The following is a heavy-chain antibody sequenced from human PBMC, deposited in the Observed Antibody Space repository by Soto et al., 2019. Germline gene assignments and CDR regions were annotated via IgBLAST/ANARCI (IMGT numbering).Heavy chain of an antibody. CDR1: GGSISSSSYY. CDR2: IYYSGNT. V-gene: IGHV4-39*01. CDR3: ARLHGYCISSSCHGHYAMDV. Sequence: SETLSLTCTVSGGSISSSSYYWGWIRQPPGKGLEWIGSIYYSGNTYYNPSLKSRVTISVDTAKNQFSLKLSSVTAADTAVYYCARLHGYCISSSCHGHYAMDVWGQGTTVTVS. J-gene: IGHJ6*02. D-gene: IGHD2-2*01.